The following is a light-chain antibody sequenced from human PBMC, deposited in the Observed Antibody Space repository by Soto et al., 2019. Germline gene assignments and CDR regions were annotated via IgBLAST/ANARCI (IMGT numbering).Light chain of an antibody. CDR2: YVT. CDR1: SSDIGGYNH. Sequence: QSLLTQPRSVSGSPGQSVTISCTGTSSDIGGYNHVSWYQQHPGKAPKVIIYYVTQRPSGVPDRFSGSKSGNAASLTISGLQAEDEADYYCCSHAGSSSLWVFGGGTKLTVL. CDR3: CSHAGSSSLWV. V-gene: IGLV2-11*01. J-gene: IGLJ3*02.